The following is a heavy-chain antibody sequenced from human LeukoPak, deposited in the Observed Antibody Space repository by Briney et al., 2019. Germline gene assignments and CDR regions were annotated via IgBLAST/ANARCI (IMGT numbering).Heavy chain of an antibody. J-gene: IGHJ4*02. Sequence: GESLKFSCKGSGYSFTNSWIGWVRQMPGKGLEWMGIIYPADADTRYSPSFQGQVTISADKSISTAYLQWSSLKASDIAMYYCATYNWGFYYFDHWGQGTLVTVSS. CDR2: IYPADADT. CDR3: ATYNWGFYYFDH. CDR1: GYSFTNSW. D-gene: IGHD3-16*01. V-gene: IGHV5-51*01.